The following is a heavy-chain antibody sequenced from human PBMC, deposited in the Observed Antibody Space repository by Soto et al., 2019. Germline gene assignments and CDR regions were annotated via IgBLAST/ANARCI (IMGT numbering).Heavy chain of an antibody. Sequence: SETLSLTCTVSGASITGSFFWSWIRQPAGKGLEWIGRFSLSGTTNYNPSLRSRVTMSADVSKNQFSLRLTSVTAADTALYYCARGMTPPGAPAWYYFDSWGQGTLVTSPQ. CDR3: ARGMTPPGAPAWYYFDS. CDR2: FSLSGTT. CDR1: GASITGSFF. V-gene: IGHV4-4*07. D-gene: IGHD2-8*02. J-gene: IGHJ4*02.